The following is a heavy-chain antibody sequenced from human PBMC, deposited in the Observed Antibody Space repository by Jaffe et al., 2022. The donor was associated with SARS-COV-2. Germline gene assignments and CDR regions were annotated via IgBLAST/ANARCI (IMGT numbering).Heavy chain of an antibody. CDR1: GFTFRTYG. Sequence: EVQLVESGGGLVQPGGSLRLSCAASGFTFRTYGMTWVRQAPGKGLEWVASIKDDGSVKYYMDSVKGRFTISRDNAKNSLYLQMNSLRGEDTAVYHCARDKGGSSEDWGQGTLVTVSS. V-gene: IGHV3-7*01. J-gene: IGHJ4*02. CDR3: ARDKGGSSED. D-gene: IGHD2-2*01. CDR2: IKDDGSVK.